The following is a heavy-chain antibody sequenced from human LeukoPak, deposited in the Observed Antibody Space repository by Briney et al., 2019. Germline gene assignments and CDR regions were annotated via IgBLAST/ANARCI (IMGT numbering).Heavy chain of an antibody. D-gene: IGHD6-19*01. CDR3: ARDHTSDWSEYFQH. CDR1: GYTFTSYG. J-gene: IGHJ1*01. CDR2: ISAYNGNT. V-gene: IGHV1-18*01. Sequence: ASVKVSCKASGYTFTSYGISWVRQAPGQGLEWMGWISAYNGNTNYAQKLQGRVTMTTDTSTSTAYMELRSLRSDDTAVYYCARDHTSDWSEYFQHWGQGTLVTVSS.